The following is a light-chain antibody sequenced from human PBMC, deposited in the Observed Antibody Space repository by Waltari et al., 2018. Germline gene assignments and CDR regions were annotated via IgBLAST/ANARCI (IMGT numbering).Light chain of an antibody. V-gene: IGKV3-20*01. CDR3: QHFGSSLLT. CDR1: RSVSSTY. Sequence: EIVLTQSPGTLSLSPGERATLPCRASRSVSSTYLAWYQQKPGQAPRLIIYGASTRATGIPDRFSGSGSGTDFTLTISTLEPEDFGVFYCQHFGSSLLTFGGGTKVEIK. CDR2: GAS. J-gene: IGKJ4*01.